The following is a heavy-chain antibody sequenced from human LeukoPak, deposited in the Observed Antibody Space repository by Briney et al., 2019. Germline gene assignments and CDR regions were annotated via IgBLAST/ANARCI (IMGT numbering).Heavy chain of an antibody. Sequence: GGSLRLSCAASGFTFSSYAMHWVRQAPGKGLEWVAVISYDGSNKYYADSVKGRFTISRDNSKNTLYLQMNSLRAEDTAVYYCARDDGSSWNRNPFDAFDIWGQGTMVTVSS. CDR2: ISYDGSNK. J-gene: IGHJ3*02. CDR1: GFTFSSYA. D-gene: IGHD6-13*01. V-gene: IGHV3-30-3*01. CDR3: ARDDGSSWNRNPFDAFDI.